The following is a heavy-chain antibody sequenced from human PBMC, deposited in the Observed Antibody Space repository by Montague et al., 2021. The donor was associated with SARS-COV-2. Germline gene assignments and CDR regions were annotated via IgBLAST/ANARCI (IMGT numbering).Heavy chain of an antibody. CDR3: ARGGYYDYVFDI. CDR2: IYYSGST. D-gene: IGHD3-22*01. CDR1: GCSISSYY. Sequence: SETLSLTCTVSGCSISSYYWSWIRQPPGKGLEWIGDIYYSGSTNYNPSLKSRVTISVDTSKNQFSLKLSSVTAADTAVYYCARGGYYDYVFDIWGQGTMVTVSS. J-gene: IGHJ3*02. V-gene: IGHV4-59*01.